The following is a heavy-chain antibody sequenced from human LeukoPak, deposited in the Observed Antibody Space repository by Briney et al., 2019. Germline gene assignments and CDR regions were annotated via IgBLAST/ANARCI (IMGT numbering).Heavy chain of an antibody. CDR2: ISAYNGNT. Sequence: GASVKVSCKASGYTFTSYGISWVRQAPGQGLEWMGWISAYNGNTNYAQKLQGRVTMTTDTSTSTAYMELRSLRSDDTAVYYCARELWTTVTTSRHPHDYWGQGTLVTVSS. D-gene: IGHD4-17*01. J-gene: IGHJ4*02. CDR1: GYTFTSYG. V-gene: IGHV1-18*01. CDR3: ARELWTTVTTSRHPHDY.